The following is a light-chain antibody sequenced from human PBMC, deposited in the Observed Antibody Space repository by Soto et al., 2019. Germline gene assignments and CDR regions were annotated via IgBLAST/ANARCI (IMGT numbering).Light chain of an antibody. CDR1: QGISNY. CDR3: QQLNSYPLT. J-gene: IGKJ4*01. Sequence: DIQLTQSPSFLPASVGERVTITCRASQGISNYLAWYQQKPGKAPGLLIYAASTLQRGVSSRFSGSGSGTEFTLTISNLQPEDFATYYCQQLNSYPLTFGGGTKVDIK. V-gene: IGKV1-9*01. CDR2: AAS.